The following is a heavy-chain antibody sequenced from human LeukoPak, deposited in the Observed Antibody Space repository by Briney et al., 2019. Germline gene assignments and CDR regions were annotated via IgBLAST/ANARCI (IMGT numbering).Heavy chain of an antibody. Sequence: PSETLSLTCTVSGGSISSGDYYWSWIRQPPGKGLEWIGYIYYSGSTYYNPSLKSRVTISVDTSKNQFSLKLSSVTAADTAVYYCARESLYCSSTSCYSPYYGMDVWGQGTTVTVSS. D-gene: IGHD2-2*01. V-gene: IGHV4-30-4*01. J-gene: IGHJ6*02. CDR2: IYYSGST. CDR3: ARESLYCSSTSCYSPYYGMDV. CDR1: GGSISSGDYY.